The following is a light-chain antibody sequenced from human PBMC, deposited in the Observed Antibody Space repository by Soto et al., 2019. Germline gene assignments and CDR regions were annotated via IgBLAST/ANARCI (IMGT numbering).Light chain of an antibody. J-gene: IGKJ2*01. CDR2: TTS. CDR3: HQSDITPPA. V-gene: IGKV1-39*01. Sequence: DVQMTQSPSSLSASVGDRVTITCRASQNIDIYLNWYQQKPGRPPTLLLYTTSRLQSGVPTRFSGSGSGTDFTLTISNLQPEDFATYSCHQSDITPPAFGQGTKVGIK. CDR1: QNIDIY.